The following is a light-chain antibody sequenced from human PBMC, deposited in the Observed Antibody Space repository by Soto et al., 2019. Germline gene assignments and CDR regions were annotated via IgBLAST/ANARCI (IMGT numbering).Light chain of an antibody. J-gene: IGKJ1*01. CDR1: QGITNY. Sequence: DIQMTQSPAAMSASVGDRVTITCRASQGITNYLAWFQQKPGTVPKRLIYAASILQSGVPSRFSGSGSGTEFTLTISSLQPEDFATYYCLQHDSYPWTFGQGTKVDIK. CDR3: LQHDSYPWT. V-gene: IGKV1-17*03. CDR2: AAS.